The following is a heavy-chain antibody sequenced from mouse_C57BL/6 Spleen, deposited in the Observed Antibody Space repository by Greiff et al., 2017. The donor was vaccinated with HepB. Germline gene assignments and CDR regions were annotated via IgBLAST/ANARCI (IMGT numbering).Heavy chain of an antibody. V-gene: IGHV1-52*01. D-gene: IGHD2-4*01. Sequence: QVQLQQPGAELVRPGSSVKLSCKASGYTFTSYWMHWVKQRPIQGLEWIGNIDPSDSETHYNQKFKDKATLTVDKSSSTAYMQLSSLTSEDSAVYYCARKGYDYGLDYWGQGTTLTVSS. CDR3: ARKGYDYGLDY. CDR2: IDPSDSET. CDR1: GYTFTSYW. J-gene: IGHJ2*01.